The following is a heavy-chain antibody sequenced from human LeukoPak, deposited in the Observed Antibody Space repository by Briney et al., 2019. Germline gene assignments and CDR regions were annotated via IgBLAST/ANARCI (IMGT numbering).Heavy chain of an antibody. Sequence: VASVKVSCKASGYTFTSYGISWVRQAPGQGLEWMGWISAYNGNTNYAQKLQGRVTMTTNTSTSTAYMELRSLRSDDTAVYYCARDGERSRLVSITYFYYWGQGNLVTVSS. D-gene: IGHD3-9*01. CDR1: GYTFTSYG. J-gene: IGHJ4*02. V-gene: IGHV1-18*01. CDR2: ISAYNGNT. CDR3: ARDGERSRLVSITYFYY.